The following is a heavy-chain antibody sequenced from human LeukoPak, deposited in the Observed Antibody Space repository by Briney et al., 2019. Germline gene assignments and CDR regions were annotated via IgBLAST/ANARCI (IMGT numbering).Heavy chain of an antibody. V-gene: IGHV4-59*01. CDR1: GGSISSYY. CDR3: ARGLGYCSSTSCYNRGDMDY. Sequence: SETLSLTCTVSGGSISSYYWSWIRQPPGKGLEWIGYIYYSGSTNYNPSLKSQVTISVDTSKNQFSLKLSSVTAADTAVYYCARGLGYCSSTSCYNRGDMDYWGQGTLVTVSS. D-gene: IGHD2-2*02. J-gene: IGHJ4*02. CDR2: IYYSGST.